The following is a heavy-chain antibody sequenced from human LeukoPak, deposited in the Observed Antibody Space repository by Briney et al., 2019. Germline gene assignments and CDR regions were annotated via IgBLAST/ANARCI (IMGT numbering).Heavy chain of an antibody. CDR3: ARFLTGGLFYVDS. Sequence: PSETLSLTCTVSGGSISSYYWSWLRQPAGKGLEWIGRMYISGSTNYNPSLKSRVTMSLDPSKNQFSLKLSSVTAADTAVYYCARFLTGGLFYVDSWGQGTLVTVSS. CDR2: MYISGST. CDR1: GGSISSYY. J-gene: IGHJ4*02. D-gene: IGHD1-26*01. V-gene: IGHV4-4*07.